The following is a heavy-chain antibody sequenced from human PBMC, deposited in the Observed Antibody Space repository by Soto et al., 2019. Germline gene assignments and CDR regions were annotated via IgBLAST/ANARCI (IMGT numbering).Heavy chain of an antibody. V-gene: IGHV4-59*01. Sequence: SETLSLTCTVSGGSISSYYWSWIRQPPGKGLEWIGYIYYSGSTNYNPSLKSRVTISVDTSKNQFSLKLSSVTAADTAVYYCARVRLVRDYYYGMDVWGQGXTVTVSS. CDR3: ARVRLVRDYYYGMDV. J-gene: IGHJ6*02. CDR2: IYYSGST. CDR1: GGSISSYY. D-gene: IGHD6-6*01.